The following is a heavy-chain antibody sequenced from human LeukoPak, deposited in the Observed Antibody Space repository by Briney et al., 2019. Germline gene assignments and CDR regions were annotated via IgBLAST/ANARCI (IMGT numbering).Heavy chain of an antibody. J-gene: IGHJ4*02. CDR3: ARAHDSSGYFLF. CDR2: INHSGST. Sequence: SETLSLTCAVYGGSFSGYYWSWIRQPPGKGLEWIGEINHSGSTNYNPSLKSRVTISVDTSKNQFSLKLSSVTAADTAVCYCARAHDSSGYFLFWGQGTLVTVSS. D-gene: IGHD3-22*01. V-gene: IGHV4-34*01. CDR1: GGSFSGYY.